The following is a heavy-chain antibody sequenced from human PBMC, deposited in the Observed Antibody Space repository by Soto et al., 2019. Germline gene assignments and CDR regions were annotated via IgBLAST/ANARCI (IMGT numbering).Heavy chain of an antibody. V-gene: IGHV4-4*07. D-gene: IGHD6-19*01. CDR3: ARGPYSSGWYVVAY. CDR2: LYSRVNT. CDR1: GASISAYA. J-gene: IGHJ4*02. Sequence: PSETLSLTCTVSGASISAYACSWVRQPAGKGLEWIWRLYSRVNTNYNPSFKSRLTMSADTSKNQFSLKLSSLTAADTAVYYCARGPYSSGWYVVAYWGQGTLVNVSS.